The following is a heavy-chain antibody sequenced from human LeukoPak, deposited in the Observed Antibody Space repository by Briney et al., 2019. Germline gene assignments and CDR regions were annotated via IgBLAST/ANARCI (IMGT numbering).Heavy chain of an antibody. Sequence: GGSLRLSCAASGFTFSSYSMNWVRQAPGNGLEWVANIDQDGSEKYYVEPMKGRITISRDTAKNSLYLQMNSLRAEDTAVYYCARDYYSYSRGSWAFDIWGQGTMVTVSS. V-gene: IGHV3-7*03. J-gene: IGHJ3*02. CDR2: IDQDGSEK. CDR1: GFTFSSYS. CDR3: ARDYYSYSRGSWAFDI. D-gene: IGHD3-22*01.